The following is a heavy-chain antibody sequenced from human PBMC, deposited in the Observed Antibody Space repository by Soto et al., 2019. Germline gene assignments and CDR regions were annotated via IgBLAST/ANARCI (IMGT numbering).Heavy chain of an antibody. CDR3: ARGVAARSREGDWFDP. J-gene: IGHJ5*02. Sequence: SETLSLTCTVSGGSISSGGYYWSWIRQHPGKGLEWIGYIYYSGSTYYNPSLKNRVTISVDTSKNPFSLKLSSVTAADTAVYDCARGVAARSREGDWFDPWGQGTLVTVSS. CDR1: GGSISSGGYY. D-gene: IGHD6-6*01. CDR2: IYYSGST. V-gene: IGHV4-31*03.